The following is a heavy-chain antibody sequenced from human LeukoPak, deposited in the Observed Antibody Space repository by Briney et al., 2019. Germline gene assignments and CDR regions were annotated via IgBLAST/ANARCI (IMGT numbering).Heavy chain of an antibody. CDR2: IYHSGSP. Sequence: MSSETLSLTCAVSGGSISSNNRWGWVRQPPGKGLEWIGEIYHSGSPNYNPSLKSRVTISVDKSRNHFSLNLSSVTAADTAVYYCARGQGDDYYDSSGPNSRVPFDYWGQGTLVTVSS. V-gene: IGHV4-4*02. J-gene: IGHJ4*02. CDR3: ARGQGDDYYDSSGPNSRVPFDY. CDR1: GGSISSNNR. D-gene: IGHD3-22*01.